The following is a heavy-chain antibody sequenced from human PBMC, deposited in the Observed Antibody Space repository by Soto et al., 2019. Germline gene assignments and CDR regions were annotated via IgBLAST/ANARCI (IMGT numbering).Heavy chain of an antibody. D-gene: IGHD1-26*01. J-gene: IGHJ6*02. CDR1: GGTFGNSA. CDR2: IITIFPTP. CDR3: ARDKDRQQLGGKYYYGMDV. V-gene: IGHV1-69*12. Sequence: QVQLVQSGAEVKKPGSSVTVSCKASGGTFGNSAISWVRQAPGQGLEWMGGIITIFPTPDYAQKFQGRVTINADESTSTAYMELTRLRFDVTAVYFCARDKDRQQLGGKYYYGMDVWGQGTTVTV.